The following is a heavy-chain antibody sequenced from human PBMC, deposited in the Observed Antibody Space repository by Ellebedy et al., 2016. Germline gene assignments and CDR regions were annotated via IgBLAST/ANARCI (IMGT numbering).Heavy chain of an antibody. CDR1: GGSISSSSYY. J-gene: IGHJ4*02. V-gene: IGHV4-39*07. Sequence: SETLSLTXTVSGGSISSSSYYWGWIRQPPGKGLEWIGSIYYSGSTYYNPSLKSRVTISVDTSKNQFSLKLSSVTAADTAVYYCARGGHVVVTYGGLFDYWGQGTLVTVSS. D-gene: IGHD3-22*01. CDR2: IYYSGST. CDR3: ARGGHVVVTYGGLFDY.